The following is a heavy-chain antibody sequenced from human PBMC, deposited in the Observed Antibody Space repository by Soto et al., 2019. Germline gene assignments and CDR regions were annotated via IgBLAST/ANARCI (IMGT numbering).Heavy chain of an antibody. J-gene: IGHJ6*02. CDR1: GFTFSSYG. D-gene: IGHD5-18*01. Sequence: QVQLVESGGGVVQPGRSLRLSCAASGFTFSSYGMHWVRQAPGKGLEWGAVISYDGSNKYYADSVKGRFTISRDNSKTTLYLQLNSLRAEDTAVYYCAKARGLHKPYYYYGMDVWSQGTTVTVSS. CDR3: AKARGLHKPYYYYGMDV. CDR2: ISYDGSNK. V-gene: IGHV3-30*18.